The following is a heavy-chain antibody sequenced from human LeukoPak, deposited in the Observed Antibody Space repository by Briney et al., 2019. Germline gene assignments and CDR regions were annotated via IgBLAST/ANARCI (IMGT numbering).Heavy chain of an antibody. V-gene: IGHV4-31*03. Sequence: PSETLSLTCTVSGGSISSGGYFWSWIRQHPGKGLEWIGYIYYSGSTYYSPSLKSRVTISVDTSKNQFSLKLSSVTAADTAVYYCARVGYGGNSTDYWGQGTLVTVSS. CDR1: GGSISSGGYF. CDR2: IYYSGST. J-gene: IGHJ4*02. D-gene: IGHD4-23*01. CDR3: ARVGYGGNSTDY.